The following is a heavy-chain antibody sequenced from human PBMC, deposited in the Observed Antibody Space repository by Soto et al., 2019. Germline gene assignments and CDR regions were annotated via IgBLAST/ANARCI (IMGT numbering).Heavy chain of an antibody. J-gene: IGHJ4*02. D-gene: IGHD3-9*01. V-gene: IGHV1-69*13. CDR3: ARAGILTGFFGY. CDR2: IIPIFGTA. CDR1: GGTFSSYA. Sequence: ASVKVSCKASGGTFSSYAISWVRQAPGQGLEWMGGIIPIFGTANYAQKFQGRVTITADESTSTAYMELSSLRSEDTAVYYCARAGILTGFFGYWGQGTLVTVSS.